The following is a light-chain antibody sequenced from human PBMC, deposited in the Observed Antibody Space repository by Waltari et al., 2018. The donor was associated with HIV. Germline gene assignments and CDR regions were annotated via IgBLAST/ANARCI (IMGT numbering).Light chain of an antibody. CDR2: ANS. J-gene: IGLJ3*02. CDR1: KSTIGAGHE. CDR3: QSSDIRLHGLWV. V-gene: IGLV1-40*01. Sequence: QSLLTPPPAVSATPEQRITISCTGNKSTIGAGHEVHWYRQLPGTAPRLLIFANSNRPSGVPDRISGSKSTASASLAITGLQAEDEGYYYCQSSDIRLHGLWVFGGGTKVTVL.